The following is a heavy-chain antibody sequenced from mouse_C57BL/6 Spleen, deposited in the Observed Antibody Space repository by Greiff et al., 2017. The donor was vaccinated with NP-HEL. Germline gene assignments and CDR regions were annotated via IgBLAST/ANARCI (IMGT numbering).Heavy chain of an antibody. CDR3: ARMVDYYGSSFYYYAMDY. D-gene: IGHD1-1*01. CDR2: IDLNSGGT. J-gene: IGHJ4*01. CDR1: GYTFTSYW. Sequence: QVQLQQSGAELVKPGASVKLSCKASGYTFTSYWMHWVKQRPGRGLEWIGRIDLNSGGTKYNEKFKSKATLTVDKPSSTAYMQLSSLTSEDSAVYYCARMVDYYGSSFYYYAMDYWGQGTSVTVSS. V-gene: IGHV1-72*01.